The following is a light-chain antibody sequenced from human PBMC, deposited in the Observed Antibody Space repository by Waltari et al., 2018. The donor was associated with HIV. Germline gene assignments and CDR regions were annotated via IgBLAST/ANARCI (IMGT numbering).Light chain of an antibody. CDR3: QQYNNWPPAWT. CDR1: ESVNSD. Sequence: EIVMTQSPVTLSASPGERVTLSCRASESVNSDLAWYQQKPGQAPSLLIHGASTRATGIPPRFRCSGSETQFTLTISSLQSEDCAVYYCQQYNNWPPAWTFGRGTRVEI. CDR2: GAS. V-gene: IGKV3-15*01. J-gene: IGKJ1*01.